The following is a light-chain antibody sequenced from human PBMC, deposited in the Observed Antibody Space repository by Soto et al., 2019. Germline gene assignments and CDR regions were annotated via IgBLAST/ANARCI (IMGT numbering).Light chain of an antibody. CDR1: QSVSSSS. CDR2: GAS. Sequence: EIVLTQSPGTLSLSPGERATLSCRASQSVSSSSLAWYQQKPGQAPRLLIYGASTRATGIPDRFSASGSGTDFTLTISRLEPEDFAMYYCQQYGSSPQTFGQGTKVEIK. J-gene: IGKJ1*01. CDR3: QQYGSSPQT. V-gene: IGKV3-20*01.